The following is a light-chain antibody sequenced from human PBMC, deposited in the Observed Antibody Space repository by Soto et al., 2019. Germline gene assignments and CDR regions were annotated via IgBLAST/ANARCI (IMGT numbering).Light chain of an antibody. CDR2: DVS. Sequence: QSVLTQPASVSGSPGQSITISCTGTSSDVGAYEYVSWYQQHPGKAPKLLIYDVSNRPSGVSTRFSGSKSGNTASLTISGLQAEDEGDYSCTSYTTRRLYVFGSGTKVTVL. V-gene: IGLV2-14*03. J-gene: IGLJ1*01. CDR1: SSDVGAYEY. CDR3: TSYTTRRLYV.